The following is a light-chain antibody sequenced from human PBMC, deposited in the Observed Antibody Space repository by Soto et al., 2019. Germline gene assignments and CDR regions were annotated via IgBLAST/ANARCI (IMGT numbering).Light chain of an antibody. Sequence: EIVLTQSPATLSLSPGERATHSCRASHKISSYLAWYQQKPGQAPRLLINDVSNRAAGIPARFSGSGSGTDFTLTINSLEPEDFATYYCQQRDTFGQGTKLEIK. V-gene: IGKV3-11*01. CDR1: HKISSY. J-gene: IGKJ2*01. CDR2: DVS. CDR3: QQRDT.